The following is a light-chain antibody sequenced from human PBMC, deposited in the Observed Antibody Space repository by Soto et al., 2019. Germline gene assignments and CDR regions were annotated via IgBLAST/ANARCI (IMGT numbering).Light chain of an antibody. V-gene: IGLV2-8*01. CDR2: EVT. J-gene: IGLJ2*01. CDR3: SSYGGGNNLL. CDR1: SSDVGGYNY. Sequence: QSVQTQPPSASGSPGQSVTISCTGTSSDVGGYNYVSWYQQHPGKAPKLMIYEVTKRPSGVPDRFSGSKSDNTASLTVSGLQAEDEADYYCSSYGGGNNLLFGGGTKVTVL.